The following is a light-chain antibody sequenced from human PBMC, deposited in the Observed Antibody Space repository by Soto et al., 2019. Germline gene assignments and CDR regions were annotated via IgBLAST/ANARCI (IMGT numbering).Light chain of an antibody. CDR2: AAS. J-gene: IGKJ2*01. V-gene: IGKV1-39*01. Sequence: DIQMTQSPSSLSASVGDRVTLTCRASQRISSYVNWYQQKLGEAPKVLIYAASSLQSGVPSRFSGSGSGTEFTLTISSLQPEDVATYYCQQSYNTPFTFGQGTRLEMK. CDR3: QQSYNTPFT. CDR1: QRISSY.